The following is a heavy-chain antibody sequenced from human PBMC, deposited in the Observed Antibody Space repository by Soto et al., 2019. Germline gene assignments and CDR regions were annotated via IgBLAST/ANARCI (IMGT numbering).Heavy chain of an antibody. V-gene: IGHV3-33*01. D-gene: IGHD3-22*01. CDR1: GFTFSSYG. Sequence: QVQLVESGGGVVQPGRSLRLSCAASGFTFSSYGMHWVRQAPGKGLEWVAVIWCDGSNKYYADSVKGRFTISRDNSKNTLYLQMNSLRAEDTAVYYCARDFAEYYYDSSGYQDYWGQGTLVTVSS. CDR3: ARDFAEYYYDSSGYQDY. CDR2: IWCDGSNK. J-gene: IGHJ4*02.